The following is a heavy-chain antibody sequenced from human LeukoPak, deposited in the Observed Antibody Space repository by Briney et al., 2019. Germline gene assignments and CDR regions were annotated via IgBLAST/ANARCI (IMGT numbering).Heavy chain of an antibody. D-gene: IGHD3-9*01. V-gene: IGHV1-69*05. J-gene: IGHJ4*02. CDR3: ARAWGYFDWLYGY. Sequence: SVKVSCKASGGTFSSYAISWVRQAPGQGLEWMGGIIPIFGTANYAQKFQGRVTITTDESTSTAYMELSSLRSVDTAVYYCARAWGYFDWLYGYWGQGTLVTVSS. CDR2: IIPIFGTA. CDR1: GGTFSSYA.